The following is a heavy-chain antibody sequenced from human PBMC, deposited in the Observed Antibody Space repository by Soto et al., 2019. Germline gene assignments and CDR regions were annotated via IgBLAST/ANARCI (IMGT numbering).Heavy chain of an antibody. J-gene: IGHJ3*01. Sequence: GGSLRLSCAASGFTFSNYDMHWVRQAPGKGLEWVAVISSDASNKYYADSVKGRFTISRDNAKNAIFLQMTSLRVDDTAVYFCARGDRGGFDLWGQGTMVTVSS. CDR1: GFTFSNYD. V-gene: IGHV3-30*03. CDR2: ISSDASNK. D-gene: IGHD3-10*01. CDR3: ARGDRGGFDL.